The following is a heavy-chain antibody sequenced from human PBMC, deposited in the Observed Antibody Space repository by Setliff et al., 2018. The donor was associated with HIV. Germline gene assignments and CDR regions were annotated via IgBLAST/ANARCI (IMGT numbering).Heavy chain of an antibody. Sequence: SETLSLTCTVSGDSINSGNYYWSWIRQPAGKGLEWIGRIYSSGSTNYTPSLKSRVTISVDTSKNHFSLKLSSVTAADTAVYYCARSLVMTATYGMDVWGQGTTVTVSS. D-gene: IGHD2-21*02. CDR3: ARSLVMTATYGMDV. CDR2: IYSSGST. J-gene: IGHJ6*02. V-gene: IGHV4-61*02. CDR1: GDSINSGNYY.